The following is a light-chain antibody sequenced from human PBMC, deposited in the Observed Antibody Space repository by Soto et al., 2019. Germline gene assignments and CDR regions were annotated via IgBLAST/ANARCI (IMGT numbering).Light chain of an antibody. V-gene: IGLV2-14*01. Sequence: QSALAQPASVSGSPGQSITISCTGTSSDVGGYNYVFWYQQHPGKAPKLMIYDVSNRPSGVSNRFSGSKSGNTASLTISGLQAEDEADYYCSSYTSRSTVFGTGTKVTVL. CDR2: DVS. CDR1: SSDVGGYNY. J-gene: IGLJ1*01. CDR3: SSYTSRSTV.